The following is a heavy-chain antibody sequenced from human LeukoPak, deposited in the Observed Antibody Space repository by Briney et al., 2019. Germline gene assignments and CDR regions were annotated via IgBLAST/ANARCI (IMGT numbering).Heavy chain of an antibody. V-gene: IGHV4-59*07. CDR2: IYYSGSA. CDR3: ARLTAYYYMDV. D-gene: IGHD5-18*01. J-gene: IGHJ6*03. Sequence: SDTLSLICTLSGRSISSYYWRWIRQPPGKGLEWIGYIYYSGSANYNPSLKSRVTISVKTSKNQFSLKLSSVTAADTAVYYCARLTAYYYMDVWGKGTTVTVSS. CDR1: GRSISSYY.